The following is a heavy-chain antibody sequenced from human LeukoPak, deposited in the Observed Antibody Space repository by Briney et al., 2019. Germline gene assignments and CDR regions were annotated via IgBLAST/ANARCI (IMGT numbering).Heavy chain of an antibody. V-gene: IGHV1-3*01. CDR2: INAGNGNT. CDR1: GYTFTSYA. D-gene: IGHD3-10*01. CDR3: ARDPVWFGELSYYYYGMDV. J-gene: IGHJ6*04. Sequence: ASVKVSCKASGYTFTSYAMHWVRQAPGQRLEWMGWINAGNGNTKYSQKFQGRVTITRDTSASTAYMELSSLRSEDTAVYYCARDPVWFGELSYYYYGMDVWGKGTTVTVPS.